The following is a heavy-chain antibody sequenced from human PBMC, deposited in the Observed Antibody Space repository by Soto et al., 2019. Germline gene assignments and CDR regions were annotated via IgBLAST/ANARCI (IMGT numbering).Heavy chain of an antibody. J-gene: IGHJ4*02. CDR2: TNPKSGYT. CDR1: GYTFTNYD. D-gene: IGHD4-17*01. Sequence: QVQLVQSGAEVKKPGASVKVSCKTSGYTFTNYDINWVRQATGQGLEWMGWTNPKSGYTGSAQKFQGRVTMTRDSYIRTAYMELHSLTSEDTAVYYFARTAGDLDYWGQGTLITVSS. V-gene: IGHV1-8*01. CDR3: ARTAGDLDY.